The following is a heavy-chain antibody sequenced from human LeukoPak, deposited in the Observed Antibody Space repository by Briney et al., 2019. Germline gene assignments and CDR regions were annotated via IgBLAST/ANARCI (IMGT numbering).Heavy chain of an antibody. D-gene: IGHD6-19*01. CDR2: IYYSGST. Sequence: SETLSLTCTVSGGSISSGDSYWRWIRQPPGKGLQWIGYIYYSGSTYYNPSLKSRVTISVDTSKNQFSLKLSSVTAADTAVYYCARDPGYSSGWVFDYWGQGTLVTVPS. V-gene: IGHV4-30-4*01. CDR1: GGSISSGDSY. J-gene: IGHJ4*02. CDR3: ARDPGYSSGWVFDY.